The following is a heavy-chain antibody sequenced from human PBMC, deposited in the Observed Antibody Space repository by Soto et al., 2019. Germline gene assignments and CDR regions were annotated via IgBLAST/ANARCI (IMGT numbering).Heavy chain of an antibody. CDR2: INAGNGNT. Sequence: ASVKVSCKASGYPFPSSAMHWMRQAPVQSLEWMGWINAGNGNTKYSQKFQGRVTITRDTSASTAYMELSSLRSEDTAVYYCARLSDHCSSTSCFNWFGPWGQGTLVTVS. CDR3: ARLSDHCSSTSCFNWFGP. J-gene: IGHJ5*02. V-gene: IGHV1-3*01. CDR1: GYPFPSSA. D-gene: IGHD2-2*01.